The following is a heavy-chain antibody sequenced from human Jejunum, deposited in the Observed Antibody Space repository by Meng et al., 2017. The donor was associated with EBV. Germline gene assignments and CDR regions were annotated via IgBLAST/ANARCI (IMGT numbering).Heavy chain of an antibody. CDR2: IIPMFGTP. V-gene: IGHV1-69*01. D-gene: IGHD3-3*01. J-gene: IGHJ5*02. Sequence: VLSGAWVQTPGSSVNVYCKASGGSFNTLAINWVRQAPGQGLAWVGGIIPMFGTPSYAQRFQGRVTITADESTSTAYLDLSSHRSEDTAMYYCARGVTGFGVASLIYTWFDPWGQGTLVTVSS. CDR1: GGSFNTLA. CDR3: ARGVTGFGVASLIYTWFDP.